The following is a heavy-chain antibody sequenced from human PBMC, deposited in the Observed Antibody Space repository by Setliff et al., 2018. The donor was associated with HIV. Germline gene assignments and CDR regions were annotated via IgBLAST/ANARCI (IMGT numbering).Heavy chain of an antibody. CDR2: IYYSGST. V-gene: IGHV4-59*11. CDR3: ARGLTYYDVWSGYYGLDV. D-gene: IGHD3-3*01. CDR1: GGSISSHH. Sequence: SETLSPTCTVSGGSISSHHWSWIRQPPGKGLEWIGYIYYSGSTNYNPSLKSRVTISVDTSKNQFSLRLTSVTAADTAVYYCARGLTYYDVWSGYYGLDVWGQGTTVTVSS. J-gene: IGHJ6*02.